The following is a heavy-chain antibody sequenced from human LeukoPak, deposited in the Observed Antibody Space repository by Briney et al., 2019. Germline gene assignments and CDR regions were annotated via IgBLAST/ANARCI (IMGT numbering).Heavy chain of an antibody. Sequence: SETLSLTCKVSGGSISNSSPCWGWIRQPPREGLEWIGGICYSGSTYYNPSLKSRVTISVDTSKNQFSLNLSSVTAADTAVYYCARQNPAASGQGLDYWGQGTLVTVSS. CDR2: ICYSGST. CDR3: ARQNPAASGQGLDY. CDR1: GGSISNSSPC. D-gene: IGHD6-13*01. V-gene: IGHV4-39*01. J-gene: IGHJ4*02.